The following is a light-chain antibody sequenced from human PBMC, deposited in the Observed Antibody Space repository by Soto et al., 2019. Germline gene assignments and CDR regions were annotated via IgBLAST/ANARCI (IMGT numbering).Light chain of an antibody. V-gene: IGKV1-13*02. CDR1: QGISSN. CDR3: HQFTAYPFA. CDR2: DAS. J-gene: IGKJ4*01. Sequence: AIQLTQSPSSLSASVGDRVTITCRASQGISSNLAWYQQKPGKAPKVLIYDASSLESGVPSRFSGSGSGTDFTLTSSSLQPEDFATYYCHQFTAYPFAFGGGTKVEI.